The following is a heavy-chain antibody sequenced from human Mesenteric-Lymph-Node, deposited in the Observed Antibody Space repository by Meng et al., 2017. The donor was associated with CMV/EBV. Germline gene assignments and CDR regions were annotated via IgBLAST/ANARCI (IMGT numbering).Heavy chain of an antibody. D-gene: IGHD2-2*01. Sequence: SETLSLTCAVYGGSFSAYYWSWIRQPPGKGLEWIGEINHSGSTNYNPSLKSRVTISVDTSKNQFSLNLSSVTAADTAVYYCARGRYCSSTSCRKYFQHWGQGTLVTVSS. J-gene: IGHJ1*01. V-gene: IGHV4-34*01. CDR2: INHSGST. CDR1: GGSFSAYY. CDR3: ARGRYCSSTSCRKYFQH.